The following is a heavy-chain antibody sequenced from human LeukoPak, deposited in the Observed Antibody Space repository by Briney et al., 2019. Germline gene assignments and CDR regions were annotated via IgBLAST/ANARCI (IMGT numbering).Heavy chain of an antibody. CDR3: ARDNGGYFDAFDI. Sequence: SETLSLTCAVYGGSFSGYYWSWIRQPPGKGLEWIGEINHSGSTNYNPSLKSRVTISVDTSKNQFSLKLSSVTAADTAVYYCARDNGGYFDAFDIWGQGTMVTVSS. J-gene: IGHJ3*02. CDR1: GGSFSGYY. V-gene: IGHV4-34*01. CDR2: INHSGST. D-gene: IGHD2-15*01.